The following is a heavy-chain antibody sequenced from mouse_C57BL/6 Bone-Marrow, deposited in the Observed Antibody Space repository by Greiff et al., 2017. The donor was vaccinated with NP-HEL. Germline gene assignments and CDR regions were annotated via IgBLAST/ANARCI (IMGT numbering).Heavy chain of an antibody. D-gene: IGHD2-4*01. Sequence: EVQRVESGGGLVQPGGSLKLSCAASGFTFSDYYMYWVRQTPEKRLEWVAYISNGGGSTYYPDTVTGRFTISRDNAKNTLYLQMSRLKSEDTAMYYCARHYDYDGGYFDYWGQGTTLTVSS. CDR1: GFTFSDYY. J-gene: IGHJ2*01. CDR3: ARHYDYDGGYFDY. CDR2: ISNGGGST. V-gene: IGHV5-12*01.